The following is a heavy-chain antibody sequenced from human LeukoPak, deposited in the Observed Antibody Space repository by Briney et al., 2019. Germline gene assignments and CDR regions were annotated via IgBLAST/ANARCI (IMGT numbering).Heavy chain of an antibody. V-gene: IGHV3-7*03. CDR1: GLTFSTSW. Sequence: GRSLRLSCAASGLTFSTSWMNWVRQAPGKGLEWVASINPDGSAKYYVDSVKGRFTISRDNTKNSLYLQMNSLRAEDTAVYYCARDFAYRRLDYWGQGTLVTVSS. D-gene: IGHD1-26*01. CDR2: INPDGSAK. J-gene: IGHJ4*02. CDR3: ARDFAYRRLDY.